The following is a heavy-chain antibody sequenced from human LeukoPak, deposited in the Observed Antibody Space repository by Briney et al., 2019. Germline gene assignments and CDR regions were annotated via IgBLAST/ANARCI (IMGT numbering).Heavy chain of an antibody. V-gene: IGHV3-48*04. CDR3: ARVGSSWYSDYYFDY. Sequence: GGSLRLSCVGSGFTFSTYSMNWVRQAPGKGLEWVSYISSSSSTIYYADSVKGRFTISRDNAKNTLYLQMNSLRAEDTAVYYCARVGSSWYSDYYFDYWGQGTLVTVSS. CDR1: GFTFSTYS. D-gene: IGHD6-13*01. CDR2: ISSSSSTI. J-gene: IGHJ4*02.